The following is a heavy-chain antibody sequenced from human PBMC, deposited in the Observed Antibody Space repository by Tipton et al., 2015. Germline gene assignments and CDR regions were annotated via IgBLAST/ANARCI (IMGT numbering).Heavy chain of an antibody. CDR2: ISYGGTNK. J-gene: IGHJ6*02. Sequence: SLRLSCAASGFTFSNYVMHWVRQAPGKGLEWVALISYGGTNKYYADSVKGRFTISGVNSKNTVYLQMNSLRGEDTAVYYCSKQEGAGRITMVRGVISRGMDVWGQGTTVIVSS. CDR1: GFTFSNYV. D-gene: IGHD3-10*01. V-gene: IGHV3-30*18. CDR3: SKQEGAGRITMVRGVISRGMDV.